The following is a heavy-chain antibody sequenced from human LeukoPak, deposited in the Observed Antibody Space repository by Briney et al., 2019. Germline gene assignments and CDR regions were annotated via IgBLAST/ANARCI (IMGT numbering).Heavy chain of an antibody. CDR2: ISYDGSNK. CDR3: ARIGGGSYYWFDP. J-gene: IGHJ5*02. Sequence: GGSLRLSCAASGFTFSSYAMHWVRQAPGKGLEWVAVISYDGSNKYYADSVKGRFTISRDNSKNTLYLQMNSLRAEDTAVYYCARIGGGSYYWFDPWGQGTLVTVSS. D-gene: IGHD1-26*01. CDR1: GFTFSSYA. V-gene: IGHV3-30*14.